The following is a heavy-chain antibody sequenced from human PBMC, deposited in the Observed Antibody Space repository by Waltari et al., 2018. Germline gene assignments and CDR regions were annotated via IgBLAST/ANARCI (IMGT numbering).Heavy chain of an antibody. CDR1: GYSISSGYY. J-gene: IGHJ4*02. D-gene: IGHD6-13*01. CDR2: SYHSGCT. Sequence: QVQLQESGPGLVKPSETLSLTCAVSGYSISSGYYWGWIRQPPGKGLEWIGSSYHSGCTYYNPSLKSRVTISVDTSNNQFSLKLSSVTAADTAVYYWALSYSSSWSLFDYWGQGTLVTVSS. V-gene: IGHV4-38-2*01. CDR3: ALSYSSSWSLFDY.